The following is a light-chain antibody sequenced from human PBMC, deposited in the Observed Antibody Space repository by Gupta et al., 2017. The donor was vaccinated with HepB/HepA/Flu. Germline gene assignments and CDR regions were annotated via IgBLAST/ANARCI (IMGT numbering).Light chain of an antibody. CDR1: QSVSSS. V-gene: IGKV3-11*01. CDR2: DAS. Sequence: EIVLTQSPATLSLSPGERATLSCRASQSVSSSLAWYQQKPGQAPRLLIYDASDRATGIPARFSGSGSGTDFTLTISSLEPEDFAIYYCQQTNSWPLITFGQGTXLEIE. J-gene: IGKJ5*01. CDR3: QQTNSWPLIT.